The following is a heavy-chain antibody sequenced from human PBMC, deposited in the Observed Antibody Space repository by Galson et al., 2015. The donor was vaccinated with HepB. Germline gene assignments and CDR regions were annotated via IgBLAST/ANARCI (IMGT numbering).Heavy chain of an antibody. V-gene: IGHV3-30-3*01. CDR1: GFTFSSYA. CDR3: ARSRRDYGMDV. Sequence: SLRLSCAASGFTFSSYAMHWVRQAPGKGLEWVAVISYDGSNKYYADSVKGRFTISRDNSKNTLYLQMNSLRAEDTAVYYCARSRRDYGMDVWGQGTTVTVSS. CDR2: ISYDGSNK. J-gene: IGHJ6*02.